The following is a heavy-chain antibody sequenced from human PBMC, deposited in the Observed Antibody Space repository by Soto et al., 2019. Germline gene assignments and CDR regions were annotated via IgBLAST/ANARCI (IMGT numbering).Heavy chain of an antibody. CDR3: ARGGEGYSSSWYSPHFDY. CDR1: GFTFSSYS. D-gene: IGHD6-13*01. V-gene: IGHV3-48*02. CDR2: ISSSSSTI. Sequence: GSLRLSCAASGFTFSSYSMNWVRQAPGKGLEWVSYISSSSSTIYYADSVKGRFTISRDNAKNSLYLQMNSLRDEDTAVYYCARGGEGYSSSWYSPHFDYWGQGTLVTVSS. J-gene: IGHJ4*02.